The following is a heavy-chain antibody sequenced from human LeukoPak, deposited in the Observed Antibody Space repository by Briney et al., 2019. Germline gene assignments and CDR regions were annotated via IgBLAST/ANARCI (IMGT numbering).Heavy chain of an antibody. V-gene: IGHV3-33*01. CDR1: GYTFSSYG. CDR2: IWYDGSNK. D-gene: IGHD5/OR15-5a*01. J-gene: IGHJ4*02. CDR3: ARGLHRIDY. Sequence: SCKASGYTFSSYGMHWVRQAPGKGLEWVAVIWYDGSNKYYADSVKGRFTISRDNSKNTLYLQMNSLRAEDTAVYYCARGLHRIDYWGQGTLVTVSS.